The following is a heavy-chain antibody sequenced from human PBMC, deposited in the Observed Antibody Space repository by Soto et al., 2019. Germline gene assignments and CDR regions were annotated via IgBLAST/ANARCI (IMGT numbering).Heavy chain of an antibody. D-gene: IGHD1-26*01. CDR2: ISYTGST. CDR3: ARVLSGSSLFDY. V-gene: IGHV4-59*01. Sequence: SETLSLTCTVSGGSISSDYWSWIRQAPGKGLEWIGYISYTGSTNYNPSLNSRVTISVDTSKNQFSLKLSSVTAADTAVYYCARVLSGSSLFDYWGQGTLVTVYS. J-gene: IGHJ4*02. CDR1: GGSISSDY.